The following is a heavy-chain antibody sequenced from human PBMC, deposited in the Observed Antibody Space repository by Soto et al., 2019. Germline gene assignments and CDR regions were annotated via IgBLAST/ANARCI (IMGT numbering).Heavy chain of an antibody. J-gene: IGHJ4*02. CDR1: GFTYSSYG. D-gene: IGHD3-22*01. CDR3: ARDYDSSGYPRYYFDY. V-gene: IGHV3-33*01. Sequence: QVQLVESGGGVVQPGRSLRLSCAASGFTYSSYGMHWVRQAPGKGLEWVAVIWYDGSNKYYADSVKGRFTISRDNSKXPLYLQMNSLRAEDTAVYYCARDYDSSGYPRYYFDYWGQGTLVTVSS. CDR2: IWYDGSNK.